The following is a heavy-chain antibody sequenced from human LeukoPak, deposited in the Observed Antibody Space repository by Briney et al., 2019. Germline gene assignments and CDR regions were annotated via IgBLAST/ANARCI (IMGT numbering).Heavy chain of an antibody. D-gene: IGHD6-13*01. CDR1: GLTFDDYA. Sequence: GRSLRLSCAASGLTFDDYAMQWVRQAPGKGREWVAGISWNSGSIGYAGSVKGRFTISRDNAKNSLYLQMNSLRAEDTALYYCAKDIQDSSSWYYFDYWGQGTLVTVSS. J-gene: IGHJ4*02. CDR2: ISWNSGSI. V-gene: IGHV3-9*01. CDR3: AKDIQDSSSWYYFDY.